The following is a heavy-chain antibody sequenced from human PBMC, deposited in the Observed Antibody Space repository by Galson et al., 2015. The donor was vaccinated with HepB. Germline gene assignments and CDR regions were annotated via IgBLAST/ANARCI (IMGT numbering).Heavy chain of an antibody. J-gene: IGHJ4*02. D-gene: IGHD3-10*01. V-gene: IGHV3-30*04. CDR2: ISYGGSHN. CDR3: ARDLFIRAGGGGGAVLGY. Sequence: SLRLSCAASAFTFSSSAMHWVRQAPGKGLEWVAVISYGGSHNYYADSVTGRFTISIDNSQNTLSLQMHSLRAEDTAVYYCARDLFIRAGGGGGAVLGYWGQGTLVTVFS. CDR1: AFTFSSSA.